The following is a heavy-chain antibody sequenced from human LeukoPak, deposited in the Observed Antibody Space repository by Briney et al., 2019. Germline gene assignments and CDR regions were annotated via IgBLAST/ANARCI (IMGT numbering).Heavy chain of an antibody. V-gene: IGHV1-46*01. J-gene: IGHJ4*02. Sequence: ASVKVSCKASGYTFTSYYMHWVRQAPGQGPEWMGIINPSGGSTSYAQKFQGRVTMTRDTSTSTVYMELSSLRSEDTAVYYCARVNSLVTMVRGAFDYWGQGTLVTVSS. D-gene: IGHD3-10*01. CDR2: INPSGGST. CDR3: ARVNSLVTMVRGAFDY. CDR1: GYTFTSYY.